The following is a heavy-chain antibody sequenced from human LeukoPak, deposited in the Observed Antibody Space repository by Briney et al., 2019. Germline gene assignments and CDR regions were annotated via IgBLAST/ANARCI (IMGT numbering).Heavy chain of an antibody. V-gene: IGHV4-39*01. D-gene: IGHD3-22*01. CDR1: GDSISTSNSY. CDR2: IYYSGNT. CDR3: ARRDDSSGYHKIFDY. Sequence: PSETLSLTCTVSGDSISTSNSYWGWIRQPPGKGLEWIGSIYYSGNTYYNASLKSRVTISIDTSKNQFYLKLSSLTAADTAAYYCARRDDSSGYHKIFDYWGPGTLVTVSS. J-gene: IGHJ4*02.